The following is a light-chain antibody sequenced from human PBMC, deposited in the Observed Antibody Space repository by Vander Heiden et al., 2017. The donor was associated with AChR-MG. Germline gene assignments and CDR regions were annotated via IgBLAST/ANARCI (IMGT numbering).Light chain of an antibody. CDR3: SSYTVRATVV. J-gene: IGLJ3*02. CDR2: HVT. CDR1: SSDIGVYNY. V-gene: IGLV2-14*03. Sequence: QSALTQPASVSGSRGQSITISCTGSSSDIGVYNYVSCDQQYPGKAPKLIIYHVTNRPSGISDRFSGSKSGNTASLTISGLQTEDGADYYCSSYTVRATVVFGGGTRLTVL.